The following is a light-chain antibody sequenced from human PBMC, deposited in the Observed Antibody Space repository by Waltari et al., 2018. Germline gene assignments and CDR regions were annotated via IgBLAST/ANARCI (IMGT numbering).Light chain of an antibody. Sequence: SYELTQPLSVSVSPGQTARITCSGDALPTRYAHWYQHKPGQAPVMVRYKDSERPSGIPERFSGSSSGTTVTLTITGVQAEDEADYHCQSTDTSDSVVFGGGTKLTVL. CDR2: KDS. J-gene: IGLJ2*01. V-gene: IGLV3-25*03. CDR1: ALPTRY. CDR3: QSTDTSDSVV.